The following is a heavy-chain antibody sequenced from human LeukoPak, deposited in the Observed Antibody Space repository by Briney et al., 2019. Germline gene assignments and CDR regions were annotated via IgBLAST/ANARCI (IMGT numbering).Heavy chain of an antibody. D-gene: IGHD5-12*01. V-gene: IGHV1-18*01. CDR1: GGTFSSYA. CDR3: ARDLSGYDSHRDYYYNYMDV. J-gene: IGHJ6*03. Sequence: GASVKVSCKASGGTFSSYAISWVRQAPGQGLEWMGGISAYNGNTNYAQKVQGRVTMTTDTSTSTAYMELRSLRSDDTAVYYCARDLSGYDSHRDYYYNYMDVWGKGTTVTVSS. CDR2: ISAYNGNT.